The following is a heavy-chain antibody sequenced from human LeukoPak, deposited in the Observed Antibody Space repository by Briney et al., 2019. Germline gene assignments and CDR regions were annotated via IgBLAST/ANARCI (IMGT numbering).Heavy chain of an antibody. CDR1: GYSISSGYY. J-gene: IGHJ4*02. CDR2: IYHSGST. D-gene: IGHD5-18*01. Sequence: SETLCLTCTVSGYSISSGYYWGWIRQPPGKGLEWIGSIYHSGSTYYNPSLKSRVTISVDTSKNQFSLKLSSVTAADTAVYYCARAMIQLWHIDYWGQGTLVTVSS. V-gene: IGHV4-38-2*02. CDR3: ARAMIQLWHIDY.